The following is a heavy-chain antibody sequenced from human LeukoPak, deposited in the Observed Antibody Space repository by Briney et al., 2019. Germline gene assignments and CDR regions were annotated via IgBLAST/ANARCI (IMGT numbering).Heavy chain of an antibody. V-gene: IGHV3-30*04. CDR2: ISYDGSNK. D-gene: IGHD3-10*01. Sequence: GGSLRLSCAASGFTFSSYAMHWVRQAPGKGLEWVAVISYDGSNKYYADSVKGRFTISRDNSKNTLYLQMNSLRAEDTAEYYCARALLRDLLWFGGAFDYWGQGTLVTVSS. J-gene: IGHJ4*02. CDR3: ARALLRDLLWFGGAFDY. CDR1: GFTFSSYA.